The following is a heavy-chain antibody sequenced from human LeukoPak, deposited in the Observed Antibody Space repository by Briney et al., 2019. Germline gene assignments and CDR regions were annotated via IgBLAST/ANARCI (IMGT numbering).Heavy chain of an antibody. J-gene: IGHJ4*02. CDR1: GFTFSSYA. V-gene: IGHV3-23*01. CDR2: ISASASNT. Sequence: GGSLRLSCAASGFTFSSYAMNWVRQAPGKGLEWVSAISASASNTYYANSVKGRFTVSRDNSRNTVYLQMNSLRAEDTAVYYCAKGITAFSPPNWGQGTLVAVSS. D-gene: IGHD3-9*01. CDR3: AKGITAFSPPN.